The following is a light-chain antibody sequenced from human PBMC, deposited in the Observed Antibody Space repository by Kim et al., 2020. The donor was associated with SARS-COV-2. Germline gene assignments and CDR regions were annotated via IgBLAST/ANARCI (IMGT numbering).Light chain of an antibody. J-gene: IGKJ5*01. V-gene: IGKV3-20*01. CDR2: GAS. CDR3: QQYGNSPIT. CDR1: QSVSNSY. Sequence: EIVLTQSPGTLSLSPGERATLSCRASQSVSNSYLAWHQQKPGQAPRLLIYGASSRATGIPDRFSGSGSGTDFTLTISRLEPEDFAVYYCQQYGNSPITFGQGTRLEIK.